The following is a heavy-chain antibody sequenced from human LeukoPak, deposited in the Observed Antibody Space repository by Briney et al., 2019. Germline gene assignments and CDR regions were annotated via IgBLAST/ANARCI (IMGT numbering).Heavy chain of an antibody. V-gene: IGHV1-2*02. CDR3: ARGRGGFWSGSYYFDY. J-gene: IGHJ4*02. D-gene: IGHD3-3*01. CDR2: INPNSGGT. Sequence: ASVKVSCKASGYTFTGYYMHWVRQAPGQGLEWMGWINPNSGGTNYAQKFQGRVTMTRDTSITTAYMELSRLSSDDTAVYYCARGRGGFWSGSYYFDYWGQGTLVTVSS. CDR1: GYTFTGYY.